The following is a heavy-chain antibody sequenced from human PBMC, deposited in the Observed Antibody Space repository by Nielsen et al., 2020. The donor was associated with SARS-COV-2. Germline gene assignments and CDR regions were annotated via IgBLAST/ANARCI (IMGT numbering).Heavy chain of an antibody. CDR2: INPTNGGT. D-gene: IGHD3-22*01. Sequence: ASVKVSCKASGYSFKIFYLHWVRQALGQGLEWMGLINPTNGGTTYAQKFLGTVTMTRDTSTSTVYMELSSLRSDDTAVYYCARDSSGTYRRVDYWGQGTLVTVSS. CDR3: ARDSSGTYRRVDY. J-gene: IGHJ4*02. CDR1: GYSFKIFY. V-gene: IGHV1-46*02.